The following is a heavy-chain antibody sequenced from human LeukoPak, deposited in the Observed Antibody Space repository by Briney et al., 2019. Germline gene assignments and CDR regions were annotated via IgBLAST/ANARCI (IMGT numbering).Heavy chain of an antibody. D-gene: IGHD6-19*01. CDR1: GGSFSGYY. CDR3: ARGMYSSGWYVNPNFDY. Sequence: SGTLSLTCAVYGGSFSGYYWSWIRQPPGKGREWMGEINHSGSTNYNPSLKSRVTISVDTSKNQFSLKLSSVTAADTAVYYCARGMYSSGWYVNPNFDYWGQGTLVTVSS. V-gene: IGHV4-34*01. CDR2: INHSGST. J-gene: IGHJ4*02.